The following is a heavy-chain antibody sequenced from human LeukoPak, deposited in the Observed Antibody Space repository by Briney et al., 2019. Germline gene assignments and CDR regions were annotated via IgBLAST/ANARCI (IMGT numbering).Heavy chain of an antibody. V-gene: IGHV3-23*01. Sequence: GGSLRLSCAASGFTFSSYAMNWVRQAPGKGLEWVSAVSGSGGSTYYADSVKGRFTISRDNSKNMVFLQMNSLRAEDTAVYYCARDRSTTHFDYWGQGTLVTVSS. CDR3: ARDRSTTHFDY. CDR1: GFTFSSYA. D-gene: IGHD5/OR15-5a*01. J-gene: IGHJ4*02. CDR2: VSGSGGST.